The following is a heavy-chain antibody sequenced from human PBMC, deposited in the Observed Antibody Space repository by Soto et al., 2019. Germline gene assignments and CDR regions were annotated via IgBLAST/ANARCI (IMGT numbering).Heavy chain of an antibody. Sequence: QVQLQQWGAGLLNPSETLSLTCAVFGGSFTGYYWSWIRQSPGKGLEWIGEINGSGSTNYNPSLTSRVTMSIDTSRNQFSLKLSSVTAADTAVFFCASRMGSGRYYFDDWGPGTLVAVSS. J-gene: IGHJ4*02. CDR2: INGSGST. CDR3: ASRMGSGRYYFDD. D-gene: IGHD3-10*01. V-gene: IGHV4-34*01. CDR1: GGSFTGYY.